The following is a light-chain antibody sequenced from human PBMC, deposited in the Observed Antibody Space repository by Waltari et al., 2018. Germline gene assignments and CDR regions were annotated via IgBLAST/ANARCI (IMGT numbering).Light chain of an antibody. V-gene: IGKV1-39*01. CDR2: AAS. CDR3: QQYHDYSVYT. Sequence: DIQMTQSPSSLSASVGDRVTITCRASQSISSYLNWYQQKPGKAPKLLIYAASSLQSGVPSRFSGSGSGTDFTLTISSLQPEDFATYYCQQYHDYSVYTFGQGTKLEIK. J-gene: IGKJ2*01. CDR1: QSISSY.